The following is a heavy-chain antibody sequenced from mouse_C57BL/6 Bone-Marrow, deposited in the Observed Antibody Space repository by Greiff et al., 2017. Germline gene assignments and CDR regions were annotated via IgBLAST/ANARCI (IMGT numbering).Heavy chain of an antibody. Sequence: EVQLVESGGGLVKPGGSLKLSCAASGFTFSSYAMSWVRQTPEKRLEWVATISDGGSYTYYPDNVKGRFTISRDKAKNNLYLQMSHLKSEDTAMYYGARDRCIYSGNPYYAMDYWGKGTSVTVSS. J-gene: IGHJ4*01. CDR1: GFTFSSYA. CDR2: ISDGGSYT. CDR3: ARDRCIYSGNPYYAMDY. V-gene: IGHV5-4*01. D-gene: IGHD2-1*01.